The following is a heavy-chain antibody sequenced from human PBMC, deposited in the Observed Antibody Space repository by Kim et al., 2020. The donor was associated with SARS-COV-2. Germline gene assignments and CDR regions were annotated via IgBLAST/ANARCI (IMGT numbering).Heavy chain of an antibody. Sequence: SETLSLTCAVSGGSISSSNWWSWVRQPPGKGLEWIGEIYHSGSTNYNPSLKSRVTISVDKSKNQFSLKLSSVTAADTAVYYCARDWEIGYCSGGSCLPYYYGMDVWGQGTTVTVSS. V-gene: IGHV4-4*02. CDR3: ARDWEIGYCSGGSCLPYYYGMDV. CDR2: IYHSGST. D-gene: IGHD2-15*01. J-gene: IGHJ6*02. CDR1: GGSISSSNW.